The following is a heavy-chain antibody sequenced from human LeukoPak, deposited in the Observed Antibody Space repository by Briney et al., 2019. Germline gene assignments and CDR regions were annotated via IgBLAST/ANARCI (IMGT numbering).Heavy chain of an antibody. CDR1: GFTVSSNY. V-gene: IGHV3-66*01. CDR3: ARRGYDILSGDSTFDY. Sequence: GGSLRLSCAASGFTVSSNYMSWVRQAPGKGLEWVSVIYSGGSTYYADSVKGRFTISRDKSKNTLYLQMNSLRAEDTAVYYCARRGYDILSGDSTFDYWGQGTLVTVSS. J-gene: IGHJ4*02. CDR2: IYSGGST. D-gene: IGHD3-9*01.